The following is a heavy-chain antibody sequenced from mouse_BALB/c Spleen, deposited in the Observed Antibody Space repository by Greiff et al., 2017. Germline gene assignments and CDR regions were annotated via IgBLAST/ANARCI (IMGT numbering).Heavy chain of an antibody. CDR3: ARWGIKDFDV. CDR2: IYPYNGGT. D-gene: IGHD1-3*01. J-gene: IGHJ1*01. Sequence: EVQLQQSGPELVKPGASVKISCKASGYTFTDYNMHWVKQSHGKSLEWIGYIYPYNGGTGYNQKFKSKATLTVDNSSSTAYMELRSLTSEESAVYYCARWGIKDFDVWGAGTTVTVSS. V-gene: IGHV1S29*02. CDR1: GYTFTDYN.